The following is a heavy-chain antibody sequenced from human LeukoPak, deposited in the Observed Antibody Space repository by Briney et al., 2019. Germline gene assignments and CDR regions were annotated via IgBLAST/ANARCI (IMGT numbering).Heavy chain of an antibody. CDR3: AKHGGTTGTTRYLQN. V-gene: IGHV3-23*01. Sequence: GGSLRLSCAASGFTFSTYAMSWVRQAPGKGLEWVSAIGGSGVNTQNADSVEGRITISRDNPKNTLYLQMNSLRVEDSAMYYCAKHGGTTGTTRYLQNWGQGTLVTVSS. J-gene: IGHJ1*01. CDR2: IGGSGVNT. CDR1: GFTFSTYA. D-gene: IGHD1-1*01.